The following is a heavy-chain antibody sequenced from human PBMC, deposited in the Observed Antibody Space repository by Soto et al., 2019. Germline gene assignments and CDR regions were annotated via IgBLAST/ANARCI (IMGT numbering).Heavy chain of an antibody. V-gene: IGHV3-66*04. J-gene: IGHJ4*01. D-gene: IGHD2-2*01. CDR2: IYSGGKT. CDR3: ARRYSTNGDYFDY. Sequence: GGSLRLSCAVSGFTVSNNYMNWVRQAPGKGLEWVSCIYSGGKTYYADSVKGRFTISRDNSKNTLYLQMNSLRAEDTAVYYCARRYSTNGDYFDYWGHGTMGTVSS. CDR1: GFTVSNNY.